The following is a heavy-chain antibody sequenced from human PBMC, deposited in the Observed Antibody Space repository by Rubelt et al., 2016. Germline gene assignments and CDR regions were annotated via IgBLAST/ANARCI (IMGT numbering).Heavy chain of an antibody. CDR1: GGSISSSSYY. J-gene: IGHJ6*02. Sequence: QLQLQESGPGLVKPSETLSLTCTVSGGSISSSSYYWGWIRQPPGKGLEWIGSIYYSGSTYYNPSLKSRCTISVAPAKNPFSRRLSLVTAADTALYYCARRYVSSGYYSLLYGMDVWGQGTTVTVSS. D-gene: IGHD3-22*01. V-gene: IGHV4-39*01. CDR3: ARRYVSSGYYSLLYGMDV. CDR2: IYYSGST.